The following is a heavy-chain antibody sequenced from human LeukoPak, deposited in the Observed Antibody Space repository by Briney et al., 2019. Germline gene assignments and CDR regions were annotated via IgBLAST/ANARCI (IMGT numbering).Heavy chain of an antibody. J-gene: IGHJ4*02. V-gene: IGHV4-59*12. Sequence: SETLSLTCSVSGVSISTYYWSWIRQPPGKGLEWIGYISYTGSTNYNPSLKSRVTISVDTSKNQFSLKLSSVTAADTAVYYCARGITMVRGVIKKSYYFDYWGQGTLVTVSS. CDR2: ISYTGST. D-gene: IGHD3-10*01. CDR1: GVSISTYY. CDR3: ARGITMVRGVIKKSYYFDY.